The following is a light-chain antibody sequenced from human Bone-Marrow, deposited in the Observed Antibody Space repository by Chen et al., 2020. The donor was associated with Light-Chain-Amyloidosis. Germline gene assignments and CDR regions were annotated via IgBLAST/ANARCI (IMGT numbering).Light chain of an antibody. CDR3: QVWDRSSDRPV. CDR1: DIGSTS. CDR2: DDS. V-gene: IGLV3-21*02. Sequence: VLTQPSSVSVAPGQTATIACGGNDIGSTSVHWYQQTPGQAPLLVVYDDSDRPSGIPERLSGSNSGNTATLTISRVEAGDEADYYCQVWDRSSDRPVFGGGTKLTVL. J-gene: IGLJ3*02.